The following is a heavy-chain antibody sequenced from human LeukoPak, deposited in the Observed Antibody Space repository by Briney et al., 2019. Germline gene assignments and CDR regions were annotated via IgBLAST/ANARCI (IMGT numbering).Heavy chain of an antibody. CDR1: GFTFSSYG. CDR2: ISYDGSNK. Sequence: GGSPRLSCAASGFTFSSYGMHWVRQAPGKGLEWVAVISYDGSNKYYADSVKGRFTISRDNSKNTLYLQMNSLRAEDTAVYYCARDRSSGYRFDYWGQGTLVTVSS. J-gene: IGHJ4*02. CDR3: ARDRSSGYRFDY. D-gene: IGHD3-22*01. V-gene: IGHV3-30*03.